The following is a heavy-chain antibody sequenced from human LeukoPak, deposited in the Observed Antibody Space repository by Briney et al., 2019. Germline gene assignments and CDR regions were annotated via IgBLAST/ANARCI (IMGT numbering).Heavy chain of an antibody. J-gene: IGHJ4*02. V-gene: IGHV5-51*01. Sequence: GESLKISCKGSGYSFTAYWIGWVRQMPGRGLEWMGIINPGDSDTRYSPSFQGQVTISADKSISTTYLQWSSLKASDTAMYYCARKSSGWPGDFNYWGQGTLVTVSS. CDR3: ARKSSGWPGDFNY. CDR2: INPGDSDT. CDR1: GYSFTAYW. D-gene: IGHD6-25*01.